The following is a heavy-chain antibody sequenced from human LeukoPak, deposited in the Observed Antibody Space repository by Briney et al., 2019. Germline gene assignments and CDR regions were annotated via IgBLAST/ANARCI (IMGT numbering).Heavy chain of an antibody. Sequence: GGSLRLSCAASGFIFSSYSMSWVRQAPGKGLEWVANIKQDGSEKYYVDSVKGRFTISRDNAKNSLYLQMNSLRAEDTALYYCVNARWDQYYLDYWGQGTLVTVSS. CDR2: IKQDGSEK. V-gene: IGHV3-7*03. CDR1: GFIFSSYS. J-gene: IGHJ4*02. CDR3: VNARWDQYYLDY. D-gene: IGHD1-26*01.